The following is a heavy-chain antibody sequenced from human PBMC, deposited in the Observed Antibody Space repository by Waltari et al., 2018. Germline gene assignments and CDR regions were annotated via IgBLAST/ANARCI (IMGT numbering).Heavy chain of an antibody. Sequence: QLQLQESGPGLVKPSETLSLTCTVSGGSISSSSYYWGWIRQPPGKGLEWIGSIYYSGSTYYNPSLKSRVTISVDTSKNQFSLKLSSVTAADTAVYYCARGAGVYYFDYWGQGTLVTVSS. CDR2: IYYSGST. J-gene: IGHJ4*02. D-gene: IGHD6-19*01. CDR1: GGSISSSSYY. V-gene: IGHV4-39*01. CDR3: ARGAGVYYFDY.